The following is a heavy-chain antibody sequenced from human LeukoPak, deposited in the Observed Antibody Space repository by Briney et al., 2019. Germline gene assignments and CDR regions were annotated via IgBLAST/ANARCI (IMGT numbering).Heavy chain of an antibody. CDR1: GFTFSSYS. CDR2: ISSSSSYI. J-gene: IGHJ4*02. CDR3: ARDRGIGSSSWYPLDY. D-gene: IGHD6-13*01. Sequence: GGSLRLSCAASGFTFSSYSMNWVRQAPGKGLEWVSSISSSSSYIYYADSVKSRFTISRDNAKNSLYLQMNSLRAEDTAVYYCARDRGIGSSSWYPLDYWGQGTLVTVSS. V-gene: IGHV3-21*01.